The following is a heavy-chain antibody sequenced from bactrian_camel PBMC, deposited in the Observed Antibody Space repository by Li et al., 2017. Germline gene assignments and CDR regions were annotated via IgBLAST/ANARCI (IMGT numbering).Heavy chain of an antibody. D-gene: IGHD2*01. CDR3: AAVGPIRRVCVYTMTPFANE. V-gene: IGHV3S6*01. J-gene: IGHJ4*01. CDR1: GVIVTRYC. Sequence: HVQLVESGGGAVQPGGSLRLSCVDSGVIVTRYCWGWFRQAAGKEREGVARLYTTGGGPIYSDSVQGRFTISRENAKNTVYLEVNSLTPEDTAMYFCAAVGPIRRVCVYTMTPFANERGQGTQVTVS. CDR2: LYTTGGGP.